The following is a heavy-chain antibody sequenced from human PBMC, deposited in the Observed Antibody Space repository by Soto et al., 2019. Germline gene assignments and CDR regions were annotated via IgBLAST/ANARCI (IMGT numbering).Heavy chain of an antibody. Sequence: EVHLGESGGGLVQPGGSLRLSCEASGFIFSSRCMTWVRQGPGKGLEWVANIKQDENGKDYVDSVKGRFTISRDNAKNSMYLQMNSLSAEDTAVYSGATYDGPAEAGLVLDFCGQGTLSPVSS. CDR1: GFIFSSRC. J-gene: IGHJ4*02. CDR2: IKQDENGK. V-gene: IGHV3-7*02. CDR3: ATYDGPAEAGLVLDF. D-gene: IGHD6-13*01.